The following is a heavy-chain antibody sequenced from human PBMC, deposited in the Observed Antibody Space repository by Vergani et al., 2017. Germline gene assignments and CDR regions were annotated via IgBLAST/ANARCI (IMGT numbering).Heavy chain of an antibody. D-gene: IGHD4-11*01. V-gene: IGHV1-3*01. CDR2: INAGNGNT. CDR3: ARDPSSQFRAFDI. Sequence: QVQLVQSGAEVKKPGASVKVSCKASGYTFTSYAMHWVRQAPGQRLEWMGWINAGNGNTKYSQKFQGRVTITRDTSASTAYMELSSLRSEDTAVYYCARDPSSQFRAFDIWGQGTMVTVSS. J-gene: IGHJ3*02. CDR1: GYTFTSYA.